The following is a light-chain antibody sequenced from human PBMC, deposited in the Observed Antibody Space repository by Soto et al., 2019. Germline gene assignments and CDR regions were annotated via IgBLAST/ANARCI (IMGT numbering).Light chain of an antibody. Sequence: QSALTQPPSASGSPGQSVTISCTGTSNDVGGCDSVSWFQQRPGKVPKLLIYEVIKRPSGVPDRFSGSKSGNTASLTVSGLQAEDEADYYCSSHSGSFNFYVFGTGTKATVL. V-gene: IGLV2-8*01. CDR1: SNDVGGCDS. CDR2: EVI. J-gene: IGLJ1*01. CDR3: SSHSGSFNFYV.